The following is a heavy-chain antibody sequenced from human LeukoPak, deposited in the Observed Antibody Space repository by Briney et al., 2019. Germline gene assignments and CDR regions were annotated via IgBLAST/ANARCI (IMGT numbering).Heavy chain of an antibody. V-gene: IGHV3-48*02. CDR2: ISSGSSTI. CDR3: ARENIVVVTAIRDAFDI. D-gene: IGHD2-21*02. CDR1: GFTFSSYA. Sequence: GGSLRLSCAASGFTFSSYAMSWVRQAPGKGLEWVSYISSGSSTIYYADSVKGRFTISRDNAKNSLCLQMNSLRDEDTAVYYCARENIVVVTAIRDAFDIWGQGTMVTVSS. J-gene: IGHJ3*02.